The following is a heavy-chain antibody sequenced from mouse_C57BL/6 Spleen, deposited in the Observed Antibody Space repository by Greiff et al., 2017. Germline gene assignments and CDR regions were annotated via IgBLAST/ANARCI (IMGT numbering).Heavy chain of an antibody. CDR3: ARETTVVATPHWWYFDV. D-gene: IGHD1-1*01. J-gene: IGHJ1*03. V-gene: IGHV1-82*01. CDR1: GYAFSSSW. CDR2: IYPGDGDT. Sequence: VQLQQSGPELVKPGASVKISCKASGYAFSSSWMNWVKQRPGKGLEWIGRIYPGDGDTNYNGKFKGKATLTADKSSSTAYMQLSSLTSEDSAVYFCARETTVVATPHWWYFDVWGTGTTVTVSS.